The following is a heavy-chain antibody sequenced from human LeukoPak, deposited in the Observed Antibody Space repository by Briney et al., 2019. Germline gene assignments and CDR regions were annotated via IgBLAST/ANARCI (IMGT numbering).Heavy chain of an antibody. CDR3: ARVLRYFDWLPDKFDY. CDR2: IKQDGSEK. D-gene: IGHD3-9*01. V-gene: IGHV3-7*02. Sequence: SCKASGYTFTSYGISWVRQAPGQGLEWVANIKQDGSEKYYVDSVKGRFTISRDNAKNSLYLQMNSLRAEDTAVYYCARVLRYFDWLPDKFDYWGQGTLVTVSS. J-gene: IGHJ4*02. CDR1: GYTFTSYG.